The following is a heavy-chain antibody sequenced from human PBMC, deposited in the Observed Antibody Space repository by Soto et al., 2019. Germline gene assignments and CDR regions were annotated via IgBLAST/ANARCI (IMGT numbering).Heavy chain of an antibody. CDR3: AKDMKYYDIFAMFDY. J-gene: IGHJ4*02. Sequence: GGSLRLSCAASGFTFDDYSMHWVRQAPGKGLEWVSGISWNGGSIGYADSVKGRFTISRDNAKKCLYLQMNSLRAEDTALYYCAKDMKYYDIFAMFDYWGQGTLVTVS. CDR2: ISWNGGSI. V-gene: IGHV3-9*01. D-gene: IGHD3-9*01. CDR1: GFTFDDYS.